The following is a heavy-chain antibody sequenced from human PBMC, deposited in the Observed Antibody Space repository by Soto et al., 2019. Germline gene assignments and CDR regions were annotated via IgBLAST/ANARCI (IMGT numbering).Heavy chain of an antibody. CDR2: IIPIFGTA. D-gene: IGHD1-26*01. J-gene: IGHJ4*02. CDR3: ARSPKWGGDQTGPFDY. V-gene: IGHV1-69*01. CDR1: GGTFSSYA. Sequence: QVQLVQSGAEVKKPGSSVKVSCKASGGTFSSYAISWVRQAPGQGLEWMGGIIPIFGTANYAQKFQGRVTITADESTSTAYMELSSLRSEDTAVDYGARSPKWGGDQTGPFDYWGQGTLVTVSS.